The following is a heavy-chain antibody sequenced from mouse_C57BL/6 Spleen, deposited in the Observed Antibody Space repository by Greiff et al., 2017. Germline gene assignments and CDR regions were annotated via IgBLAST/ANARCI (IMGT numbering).Heavy chain of an antibody. CDR1: GYAFTNYL. CDR2: IHPGSGGT. CDR3: ASYYYGSRGFFAY. Sequence: VQLQQSGAELVRPGTSVKVSCKASGYAFTNYLIEWVKQRPGQGLEWIGVIHPGSGGTNYNEKFKGKATLTADKSSSTAYMQLSSLSSEDSAVXFCASYYYGSRGFFAYWGQGTLVTVSA. V-gene: IGHV1-54*01. D-gene: IGHD1-1*01. J-gene: IGHJ3*01.